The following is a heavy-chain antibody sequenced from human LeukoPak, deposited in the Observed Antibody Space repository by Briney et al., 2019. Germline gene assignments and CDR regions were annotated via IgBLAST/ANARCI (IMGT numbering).Heavy chain of an antibody. D-gene: IGHD1-26*01. J-gene: IGHJ2*01. Sequence: RGSLRLSCAASGFTFSSYNMNWVRQAPGKGLEWVSSISSSSSYIYYADSVKGRFTISRDNAKNSLYLQMNSLRAEDTAVFYCARDGLATATLHWNFDLWGRGALVTVSS. CDR1: GFTFSSYN. CDR3: ARDGLATATLHWNFDL. V-gene: IGHV3-21*01. CDR2: ISSSSSYI.